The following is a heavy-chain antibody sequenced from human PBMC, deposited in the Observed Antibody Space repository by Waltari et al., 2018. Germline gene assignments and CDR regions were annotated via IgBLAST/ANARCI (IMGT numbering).Heavy chain of an antibody. J-gene: IGHJ3*02. V-gene: IGHV1-46*01. Sequence: QVQLVQSGAEVKKPGASVKVSCKASGYTFTSYYMHWVRQAPGQGLEWMGIINPSGGSTSYAQKFQGRVTMTRDTSTSTVYMELSSLRSEDTAVYYCARELTLSNYYDTPADAFDIWGQGTMVTVSS. CDR3: ARELTLSNYYDTPADAFDI. CDR1: GYTFTSYY. D-gene: IGHD3-22*01. CDR2: INPSGGST.